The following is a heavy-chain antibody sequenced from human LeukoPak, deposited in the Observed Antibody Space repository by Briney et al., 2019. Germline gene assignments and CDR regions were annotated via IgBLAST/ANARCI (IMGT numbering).Heavy chain of an antibody. J-gene: IGHJ6*03. Sequence: SQTLSLTCTVSGGSISSGGYYWSWIRQPPGKGLEWIGYIYHSGSTYYNPSLKSRVTISVDTSKNQFSLKLSSVTAADTAVYYCARFTRSYYYHYMDVWGKGTTVTVSS. D-gene: IGHD2-2*01. CDR3: ARFTRSYYYHYMDV. CDR1: GGSISSGGYY. CDR2: IYHSGST. V-gene: IGHV4-30-2*01.